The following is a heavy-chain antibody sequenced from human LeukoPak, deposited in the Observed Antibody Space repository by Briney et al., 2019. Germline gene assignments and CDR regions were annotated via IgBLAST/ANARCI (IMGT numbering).Heavy chain of an antibody. CDR3: ARTTEAHSWRTRYYDYYMDV. CDR1: GGSISITSYY. J-gene: IGHJ6*03. D-gene: IGHD6-13*01. V-gene: IGHV4-39*07. CDR2: MYSSGST. Sequence: SETLSLTCTVSGGSISITSYYWGWIRQPPGKGLEWIGSMYSSGSTYYNPSLKSRLTISVDTSKNQFSLKLSSVTAADTAVYYCARTTEAHSWRTRYYDYYMDVWGKGTTVAVSS.